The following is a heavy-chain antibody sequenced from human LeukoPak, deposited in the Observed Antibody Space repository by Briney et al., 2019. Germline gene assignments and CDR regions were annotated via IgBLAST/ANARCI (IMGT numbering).Heavy chain of an antibody. CDR2: FDYSGST. Sequence: SETLSLTCTVSGGSIRGTSYYWGWIRQPPGKGLEWIGSFDYSGSTYYNASLNSRVTISIDTPNKQFSLKLTSVIAADTAVYYCARHGSAGTAWGQGTQVTVSS. CDR1: GGSIRGTSYY. V-gene: IGHV4-39*01. J-gene: IGHJ5*02. CDR3: ARHGSAGTA. D-gene: IGHD6-13*01.